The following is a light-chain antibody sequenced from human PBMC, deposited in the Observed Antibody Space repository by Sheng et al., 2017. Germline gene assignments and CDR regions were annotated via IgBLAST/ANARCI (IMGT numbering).Light chain of an antibody. CDR1: QSVRTN. Sequence: EVVLTQSPATLSLSPGERATLSCRASQSVRTNFAWYQQKPAQAPRLLIYDANNRATDIPARFSGSGSGTDFTLTISSLEPEDLAVYYCQQRDSWPITFGGGTKLEIK. J-gene: IGKJ4*01. V-gene: IGKV3-11*01. CDR2: DAN. CDR3: QQRDSWPIT.